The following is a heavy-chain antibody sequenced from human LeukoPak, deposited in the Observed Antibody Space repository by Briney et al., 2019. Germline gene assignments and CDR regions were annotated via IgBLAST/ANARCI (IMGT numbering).Heavy chain of an antibody. J-gene: IGHJ4*02. CDR3: ARGEQWLAYYFDY. CDR1: GFTLSSYA. D-gene: IGHD6-19*01. Sequence: PGGSLTLSCAASGFTLSSYAIHWVRQAPGKGLEYVSAISSNGGSAYYANSVKGRFTISRDNSKNTLYLQMGSLRAEDMAVYYCARGEQWLAYYFDYWGQGTLATVSS. V-gene: IGHV3-64*01. CDR2: ISSNGGSA.